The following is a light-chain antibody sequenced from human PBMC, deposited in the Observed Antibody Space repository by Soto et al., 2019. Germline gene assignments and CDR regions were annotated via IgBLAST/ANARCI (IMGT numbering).Light chain of an antibody. V-gene: IGKV2-40*01. CDR2: TVS. CDR1: QSLLDSDDGNTY. J-gene: IGKJ4*01. Sequence: DVVMTQSPLSLSVTLGQPASISCRSSQSLLDSDDGNTYLDWYLQKPGQSPQLLIYTVSSRASGVPDRFSGSGSGTDFTLKISRVEAEDVGVYYCVQRIEFPLTFGGGTKVDIK. CDR3: VQRIEFPLT.